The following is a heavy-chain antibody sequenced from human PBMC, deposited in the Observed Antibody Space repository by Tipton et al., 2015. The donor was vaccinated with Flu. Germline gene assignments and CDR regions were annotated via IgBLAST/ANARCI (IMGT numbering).Heavy chain of an antibody. CDR3: ARGPEQWLVNPHYFDY. D-gene: IGHD6-19*01. J-gene: IGHJ4*01. V-gene: IGHV4-38-2*02. CDR1: GYSISSGYY. CDR2: IYHSGST. Sequence: LRLSCTVSGYSISSGYYWGWIRQPPGKGLEWIGSIYHSGSTYYNPSLKSRVTILVDTSKNQFSLKLSSVTAADTAVYYCARGPEQWLVNPHYFDYWGYGTLVTVAS.